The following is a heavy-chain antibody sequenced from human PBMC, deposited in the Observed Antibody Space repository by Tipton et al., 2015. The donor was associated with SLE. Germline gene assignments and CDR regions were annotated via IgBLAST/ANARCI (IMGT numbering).Heavy chain of an antibody. CDR2: ISYTGTT. Sequence: TLSLTCAVSRSSIRTAYYWGWCRQSPERGLEGIGSISYTGTTTYNPSLKSRVTISVDTSKNQFSLKLNSVTAADTAVYYCAKQSYPVAPRRFDYWGQGTLVTVSA. V-gene: IGHV4-38-2*01. CDR1: RSSIRTAYY. J-gene: IGHJ4*02. D-gene: IGHD6-6*01. CDR3: AKQSYPVAPRRFDY.